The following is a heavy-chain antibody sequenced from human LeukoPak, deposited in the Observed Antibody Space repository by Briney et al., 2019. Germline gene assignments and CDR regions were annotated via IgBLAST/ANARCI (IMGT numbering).Heavy chain of an antibody. CDR2: IYYSGST. CDR1: GGSISSYY. Sequence: SETLSLTCTVSGGSISSYYWTWIRQPPGKGLEWIGYIYYSGSTNYNPSLKSRVTISVDTSKNQFSLKLSSVTAADTAVYYCARQGGGNRNGMDVWGQGTTVTVSS. J-gene: IGHJ6*02. D-gene: IGHD4-23*01. V-gene: IGHV4-59*08. CDR3: ARQGGGNRNGMDV.